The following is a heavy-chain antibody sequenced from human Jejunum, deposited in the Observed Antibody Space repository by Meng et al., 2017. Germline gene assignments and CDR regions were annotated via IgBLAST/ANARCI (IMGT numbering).Heavy chain of an antibody. V-gene: IGHV3-33*01. Sequence: GEFLKISCAASGFSLSSSGMHWVRQAPGKGLEWVAVIWADGNTKDYPDSVKGRFTISRDSSKKTLYLQMNSLRADATAVYYCARDRGGAPFDYWGQGTLVTVSS. D-gene: IGHD3-10*01. J-gene: IGHJ4*02. CDR3: ARDRGGAPFDY. CDR1: GFSLSSSG. CDR2: IWADGNTK.